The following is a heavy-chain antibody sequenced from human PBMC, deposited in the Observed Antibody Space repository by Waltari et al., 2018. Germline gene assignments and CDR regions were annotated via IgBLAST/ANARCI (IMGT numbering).Heavy chain of an antibody. CDR1: GASISSSSHY. CDR2: IFYSGGT. V-gene: IGHV4-39*07. CDR3: ARELWSGDYNYYHYYMDV. D-gene: IGHD3-3*01. Sequence: QVELQESGPGLVKPSEPLSLTCNVSGASISSSSHYWGGLRQAPGKGLEWIGNIFYSGGTSYSPSLKSRVIISVDTSKNQFSLKLNSVSAADTAVYYCARELWSGDYNYYHYYMDVWGKGTTVTVS. J-gene: IGHJ6*03.